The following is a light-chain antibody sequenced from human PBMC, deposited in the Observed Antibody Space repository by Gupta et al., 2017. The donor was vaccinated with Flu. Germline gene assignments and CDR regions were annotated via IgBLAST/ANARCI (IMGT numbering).Light chain of an antibody. V-gene: IGLV4-69*01. CDR3: QTWGTGGV. Sequence: QLVLTQPPSASASLAASVKLTCSLDSGHSSYVIAWHHQTPKNGPRFLMRVNSDGTHKKGDGIPDRFSGSSSGSERHLTISSLQPDDEGDYFCQTWGTGGVFGGGTKLTVL. CDR1: SGHSSYV. J-gene: IGLJ3*02. CDR2: VNSDGTH.